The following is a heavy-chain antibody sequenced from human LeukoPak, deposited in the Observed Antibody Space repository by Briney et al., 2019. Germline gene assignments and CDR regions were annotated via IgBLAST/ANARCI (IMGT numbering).Heavy chain of an antibody. V-gene: IGHV3-30-3*02. D-gene: IGHD4-17*01. CDR2: ISYNGGRK. CDR3: AKLHGDFLPAHY. CDR1: GFSFSGYA. Sequence: PGGSLRLSCVASGFSFSGYAIHWVRQAPGKGLEWVALISYNGGRKDYAASVKGRFTISRDSSKNTLVLQMNTLRVEDTALYYCAKLHGDFLPAHYWGQGTLVTVSS. J-gene: IGHJ4*02.